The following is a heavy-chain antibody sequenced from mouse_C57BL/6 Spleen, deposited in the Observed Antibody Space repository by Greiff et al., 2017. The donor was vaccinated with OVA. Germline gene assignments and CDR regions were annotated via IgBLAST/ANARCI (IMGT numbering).Heavy chain of an antibody. Sequence: VQLQQSGAELVRPGASVKLSCTASGFNIKDYYMHWVKQRPEQGLEWIGRIDPEDGDTEYAPKFQGKATMTADTSSNPAYLQLSSLTSEDTAVYYCTTWGYYGSMDYWGQGTTLTVSS. D-gene: IGHD1-1*01. CDR2: IDPEDGDT. CDR1: GFNIKDYY. J-gene: IGHJ2*01. CDR3: TTWGYYGSMDY. V-gene: IGHV14-1*01.